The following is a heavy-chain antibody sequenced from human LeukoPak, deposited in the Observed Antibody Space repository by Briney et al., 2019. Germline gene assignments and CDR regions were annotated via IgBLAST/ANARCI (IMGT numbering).Heavy chain of an antibody. V-gene: IGHV1-18*01. CDR1: GYTFTTYG. Sequence: GASVKVSCKASGYTFTTYGISWVRQAPGQGLEWMGWISAYNGNTNYAQKLQGRVTMTTDTSTSTAYMELRSLRSDDTAVYYCARVAYCTNGVCYLIPEYYFDYWGQGTLVTVSS. J-gene: IGHJ4*02. CDR2: ISAYNGNT. D-gene: IGHD2-8*01. CDR3: ARVAYCTNGVCYLIPEYYFDY.